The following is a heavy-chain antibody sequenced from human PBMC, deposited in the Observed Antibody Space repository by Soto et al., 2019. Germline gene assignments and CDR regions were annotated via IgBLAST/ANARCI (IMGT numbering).Heavy chain of an antibody. V-gene: IGHV3-30*18. J-gene: IGHJ4*02. D-gene: IGHD3-22*01. CDR2: ISYDGSNK. CDR1: GFTFSSYG. CDR3: AKDPSYYDSSGYSDY. Sequence: QVQLVESGGGVVQPGRSLRLSCAASGFTFSSYGMHWVRQAPGKGLEWVAVISYDGSNKYYADSVKGRFTISRDNSENTLYLQMNSLRAEDTAVYYCAKDPSYYDSSGYSDYWGQGTLVTVSS.